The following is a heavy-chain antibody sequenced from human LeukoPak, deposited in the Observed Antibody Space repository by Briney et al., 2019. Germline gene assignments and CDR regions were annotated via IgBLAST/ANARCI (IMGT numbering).Heavy chain of an antibody. CDR3: ARSYYYDSSGYYYDAFDI. V-gene: IGHV1-18*01. CDR2: ISAYNGNT. CDR1: GYTFTSYG. J-gene: IGHJ3*02. Sequence: ASVKVSCKASGYTFTSYGISWVRQAPGQGLEWMGWISAYNGNTNYAQKLQGRVTMTTDTSTSTAYMELRSLRSDDTAVYYCARSYYYDSSGYYYDAFDIWGQGTMVTVSS. D-gene: IGHD3-22*01.